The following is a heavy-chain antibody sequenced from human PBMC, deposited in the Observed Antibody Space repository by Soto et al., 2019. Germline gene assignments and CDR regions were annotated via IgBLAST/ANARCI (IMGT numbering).Heavy chain of an antibody. D-gene: IGHD3-22*01. CDR1: GGSISSGDYY. J-gene: IGHJ5*02. CDR2: IYYSGST. CDR3: ARDRGYYDSSGYPNWFDP. Sequence: SETLSLTCTVSGGSISSGDYYWSWIRQPPGKGLEWIGYIYYSGSTYCNPSLKSRVTISVDTSKNQFSLKLSSVTAADTAVYYCARDRGYYDSSGYPNWFDPWGQGTLVTVSS. V-gene: IGHV4-30-4*01.